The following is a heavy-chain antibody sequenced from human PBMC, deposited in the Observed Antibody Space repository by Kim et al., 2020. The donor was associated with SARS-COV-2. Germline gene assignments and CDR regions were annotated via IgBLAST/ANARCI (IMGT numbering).Heavy chain of an antibody. Sequence: GGSLRLSCATSGFTFSAYDMNWVRQAPGEGLEWLSFITKRSTTIYYADSVEGRFTISRDNAKNSLFVQMNSLRDEDTALYYCVRDRMGGAFDMWGQGTMVTVSS. D-gene: IGHD3-16*01. CDR1: GFTFSAYD. V-gene: IGHV3-48*02. J-gene: IGHJ3*02. CDR2: ITKRSTTI. CDR3: VRDRMGGAFDM.